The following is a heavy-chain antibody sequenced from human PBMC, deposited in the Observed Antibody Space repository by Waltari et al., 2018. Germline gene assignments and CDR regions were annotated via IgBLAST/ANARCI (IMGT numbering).Heavy chain of an antibody. Sequence: EVQLVESGGGLVKPGGSLSLSCSASGFTLSTSSMHWLRQAPGKGLEWVSSISSRSYIYYVDSVKGRFTISRDNAKNSLYLQMNSLRAEDTAVYYCGRDVYGDYVGGGGGAFDIWGQGTMVTVSS. CDR2: ISSRSYI. CDR1: GFTLSTSS. CDR3: GRDVYGDYVGGGGGAFDI. V-gene: IGHV3-21*01. J-gene: IGHJ3*02. D-gene: IGHD4-17*01.